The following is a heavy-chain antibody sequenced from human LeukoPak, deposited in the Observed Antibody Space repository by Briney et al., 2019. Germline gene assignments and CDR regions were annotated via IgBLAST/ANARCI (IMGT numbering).Heavy chain of an antibody. CDR2: IYYSGST. CDR3: ARGTYDFWSGSFYYFDY. D-gene: IGHD3-3*01. CDR1: GGSISSYY. Sequence: SETLSLTCTVSGGSISSYYWSWIRQPPGKGLEWIGSIYYSGSTNYNPSLKSRVTISVDTSKNQFSLKLSSVTAADTAVYYCARGTYDFWSGSFYYFDYWGQGTLVTVSS. J-gene: IGHJ4*02. V-gene: IGHV4-59*01.